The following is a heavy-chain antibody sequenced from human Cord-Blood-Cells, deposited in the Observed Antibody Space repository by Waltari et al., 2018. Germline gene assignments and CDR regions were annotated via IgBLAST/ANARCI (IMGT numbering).Heavy chain of an antibody. CDR2: IIPILGIA. D-gene: IGHD6-6*01. CDR3: ASYAAARPNTVLKY. V-gene: IGHV1-69*09. Sequence: QVQLVQSGAEVKKPGSSVKVACKASGGTFSSYAISWVRQAPGQGLEWMGRIIPILGIANYAQKFQGRVTITADKSTSTAYMELSSLRSEDTAVYYCASYAAARPNTVLKYWGQGTLVTVSS. CDR1: GGTFSSYA. J-gene: IGHJ4*02.